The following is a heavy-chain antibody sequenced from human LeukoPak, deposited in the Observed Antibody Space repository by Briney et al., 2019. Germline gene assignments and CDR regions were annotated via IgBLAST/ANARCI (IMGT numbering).Heavy chain of an antibody. CDR1: GFTFSDSY. CDR3: TRDHVRYYGSGSYYNLNYYYYYYMDV. Sequence: GGSLRLSCAASGFTFSDSYMTWIRQAPGKGLEWVSYISNSGSSIYYADSVKGRFTTSRDDAKSSLYLQMNSLKTEDTAVYYCTRDHVRYYGSGSYYNLNYYYYYYMDVWGKGTTVTISS. V-gene: IGHV3-11*01. CDR2: ISNSGSSI. J-gene: IGHJ6*03. D-gene: IGHD3-10*01.